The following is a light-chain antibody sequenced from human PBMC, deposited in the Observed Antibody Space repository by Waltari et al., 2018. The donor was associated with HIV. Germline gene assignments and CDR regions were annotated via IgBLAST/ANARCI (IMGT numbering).Light chain of an antibody. CDR3: QSYDNNLSGLWV. V-gene: IGLV1-40*01. CDR2: GDS. CDR1: NSNIGAGYD. Sequence: SVLTQPPSVSGAPGQWVTISCTGNNSNIGAGYDLHWYRQFPGSAPELVVYGDSIRPSGVPDRFSGSKSGVSASLDISGLQTEDEADYYCQSYDNNLSGLWVFGGGTKLTVL. J-gene: IGLJ3*02.